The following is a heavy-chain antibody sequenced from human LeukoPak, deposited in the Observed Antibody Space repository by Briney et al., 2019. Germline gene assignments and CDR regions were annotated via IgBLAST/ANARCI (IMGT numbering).Heavy chain of an antibody. CDR3: ARTSPRAATFDY. D-gene: IGHD2-15*01. CDR2: IYTSGTT. CDR1: GGSIISYY. V-gene: IGHV4-4*07. Sequence: SETLSLTCAVSGGSIISYYWSWIRQPAGKGLEWIGRIYTSGTTNYNPSLKSRVTMSVDTSKNQFSLNLNSVTAADTAVYYCARTSPRAATFDYWGQGTLVTVSS. J-gene: IGHJ4*02.